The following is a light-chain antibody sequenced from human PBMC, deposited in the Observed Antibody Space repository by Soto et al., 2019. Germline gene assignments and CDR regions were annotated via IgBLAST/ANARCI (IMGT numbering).Light chain of an antibody. CDR2: EVS. CDR1: SSDIGGYNY. V-gene: IGLV2-14*01. CDR3: SSFSIISTFDV. Sequence: QSPLTQPASVSGSAEQSITIACTGTSSDIGGYNYVSWYQQHPGKAPKLMIFEVSNRPSGVSNRFSGSKSGNTASLTISGLQADDEADYFCSSFSIISTFDVFGNGTRLTV. J-gene: IGLJ1*01.